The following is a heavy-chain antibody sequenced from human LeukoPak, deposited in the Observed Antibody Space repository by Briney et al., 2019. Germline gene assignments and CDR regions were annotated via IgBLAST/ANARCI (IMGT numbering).Heavy chain of an antibody. Sequence: PSETLSLTCTVSGGSISSYYWSWIRQPPGKGLEWIGYIYYSGSTNYNPSLKSRVTISVDTSKNQFSLKLSSVTAADTAVYYCARVSTPGDRPENWFDPWGQGTLVTVSS. D-gene: IGHD4-17*01. CDR1: GGSISSYY. J-gene: IGHJ5*02. CDR2: IYYSGST. CDR3: ARVSTPGDRPENWFDP. V-gene: IGHV4-59*12.